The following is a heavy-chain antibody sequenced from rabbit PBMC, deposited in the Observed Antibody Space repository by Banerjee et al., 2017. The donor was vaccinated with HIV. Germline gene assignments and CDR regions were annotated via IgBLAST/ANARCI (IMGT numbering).Heavy chain of an antibody. V-gene: IGHV1S45*01. Sequence: QEQLVESGGGLVKPGASLTLTYKASGFDFGSNSWICWVRQAPGKGLEWIACIYAGSSGTTYYASWAKGRFAISKTSSTTVTLQMTSLTAADTATYFCARGANNAGYGFGLWGPGTLVTVS. D-gene: IGHD6-1*01. CDR1: GFDFGSNSW. CDR3: ARGANNAGYGFGL. J-gene: IGHJ6*01. CDR2: IYAGSSGTT.